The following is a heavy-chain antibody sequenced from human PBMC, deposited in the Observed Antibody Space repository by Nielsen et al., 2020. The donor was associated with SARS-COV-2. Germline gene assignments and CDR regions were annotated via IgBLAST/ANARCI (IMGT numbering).Heavy chain of an antibody. CDR3: ARQIVAGRADS. V-gene: IGHV5-10-1*01. CDR2: IDPSDSYT. D-gene: IGHD6-19*01. Sequence: GESLKISCQGSGYSFTNYWISWVRQMPGKGLEWMGRIDPSDSYTIYSPSFQGHVTISADKSINTAYLQWSSLKASDTATYYCARQIVAGRADSWGQGTLVTVSS. J-gene: IGHJ4*02. CDR1: GYSFTNYW.